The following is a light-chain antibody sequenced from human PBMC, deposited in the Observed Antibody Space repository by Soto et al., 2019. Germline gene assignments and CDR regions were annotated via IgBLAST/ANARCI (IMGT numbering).Light chain of an antibody. CDR3: QQYENWPLT. CDR1: QSLSSN. J-gene: IGKJ4*01. Sequence: EVVMTQSPATLSVSPGERVTLSCRASQSLSSNLAWYQQKPGQAPRLLIYGASTRATGIPARFSGSESGTEFTLTISSLQSEDFAVYYCQQYENWPLTFGGGTKVEIK. CDR2: GAS. V-gene: IGKV3-15*01.